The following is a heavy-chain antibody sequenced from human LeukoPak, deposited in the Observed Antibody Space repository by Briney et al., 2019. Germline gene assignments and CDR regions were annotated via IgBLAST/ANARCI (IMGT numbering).Heavy chain of an antibody. V-gene: IGHV1-46*01. J-gene: IGHJ4*02. D-gene: IGHD6-19*01. CDR2: INPSGDST. CDR3: ASAFSTRGWYGY. CDR1: GYTFTGYY. Sequence: GASVKVSCKASGYTFTGYYMHWVRQAPGQGLEWMGIINPSGDSTSYAQKFQGRVTMTRDTSTSTVYMELSSLRSEDTAVYYCASAFSTRGWYGYWGQGTLVTVSS.